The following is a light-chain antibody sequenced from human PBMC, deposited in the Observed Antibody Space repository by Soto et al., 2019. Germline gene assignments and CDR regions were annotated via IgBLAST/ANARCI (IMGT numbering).Light chain of an antibody. Sequence: VLTQPPSVSGAPGQRVTISCTGSSSNIGAGYDVHWYQQLPGTAPKLLIYGNSNRPSGVPDRFSGSKSGTSASLAITGLQAEDEADYYCQSYDSSLSGPSYVFGTGTKVTVL. J-gene: IGLJ1*01. CDR3: QSYDSSLSGPSYV. V-gene: IGLV1-40*01. CDR1: SSNIGAGYD. CDR2: GNS.